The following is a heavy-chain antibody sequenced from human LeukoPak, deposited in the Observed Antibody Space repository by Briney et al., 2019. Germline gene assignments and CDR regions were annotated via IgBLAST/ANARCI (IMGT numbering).Heavy chain of an antibody. J-gene: IGHJ4*02. CDR3: ARGTYYFDY. CDR2: IKQDGSEK. D-gene: IGHD1-14*01. V-gene: IGHV3-7*01. CDR1: GFTFSSYW. Sequence: PGGSLRLSCAASGFTFSSYWMSWVRQAPGKGLEWVANIKQDGSEKYYVDSVKGRFTISRDNAENSLYLQMNTLSAEDTAVYYCARGTYYFDYWGQGTLVTVSS.